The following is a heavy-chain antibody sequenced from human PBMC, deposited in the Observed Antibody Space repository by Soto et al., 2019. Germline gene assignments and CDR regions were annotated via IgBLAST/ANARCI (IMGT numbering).Heavy chain of an antibody. CDR1: GYSFTGYG. CDR2: ISGYNGHI. Sequence: QVQLVQSGAEVKKPGASVNISCKATGYSFTGYGISWVRQSPGQGLEWMGWISGYNGHIDYAQKFQGRVSMTTDTSTNTAYMEMRRLRSDDTAKYYCARVLQWSTPAYWGQGSLVTVSS. V-gene: IGHV1-18*01. D-gene: IGHD6-19*01. J-gene: IGHJ4*02. CDR3: ARVLQWSTPAY.